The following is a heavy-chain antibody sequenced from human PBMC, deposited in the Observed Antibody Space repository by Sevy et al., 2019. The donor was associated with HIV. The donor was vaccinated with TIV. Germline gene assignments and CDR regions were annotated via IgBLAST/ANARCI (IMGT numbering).Heavy chain of an antibody. CDR2: LKSKAYGGTL. Sequence: GGSLRLSCTTSGFTFGDYAMSWVRQAPGKGLEWVAFLKSKAYGGTLDYAASVKGRFTISRDDPKSIAHLQMNDLKTEYTAIYYCTRWKGAHSIFDYWGQGALVTVSS. D-gene: IGHD1-1*01. CDR3: TRWKGAHSIFDY. V-gene: IGHV3-49*04. J-gene: IGHJ4*02. CDR1: GFTFGDYA.